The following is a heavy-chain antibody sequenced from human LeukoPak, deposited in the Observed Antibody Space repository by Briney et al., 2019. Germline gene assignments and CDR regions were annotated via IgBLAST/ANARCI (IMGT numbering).Heavy chain of an antibody. J-gene: IGHJ4*02. D-gene: IGHD4-23*01. Sequence: PGGSLRLSCEASGFTFSNYWMTWARQAPGKGLEWVANIKQDGTEKNYVDSVKGRFTISRDNAKNSLYLQMNSLRAEDTAVYYCAGNYGGNSNYWGQGTQVTVSS. CDR1: GFTFSNYW. CDR3: AGNYGGNSNY. CDR2: IKQDGTEK. V-gene: IGHV3-7*04.